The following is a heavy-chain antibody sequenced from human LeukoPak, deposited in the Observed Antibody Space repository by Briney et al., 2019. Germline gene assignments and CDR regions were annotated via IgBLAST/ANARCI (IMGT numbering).Heavy chain of an antibody. CDR2: IRYDGSNK. CDR3: AKDLLAMRYGMDV. Sequence: SGGSLRLSCAASGFTFSSYGMHWVRQAPGKGLEWVAFIRYDGSNKYYADSVKGRFTISRDNSKNTLYLQMNSLRAEDTAVYYCAKDLLAMRYGMDVWGQGTTVTVSS. J-gene: IGHJ6*02. CDR1: GFTFSSYG. V-gene: IGHV3-30*02. D-gene: IGHD2-2*01.